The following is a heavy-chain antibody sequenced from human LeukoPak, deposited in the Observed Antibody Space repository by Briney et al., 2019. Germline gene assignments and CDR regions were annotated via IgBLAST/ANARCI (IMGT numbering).Heavy chain of an antibody. CDR1: GFTFSSYA. CDR3: ATHLVVATAFDY. V-gene: IGHV3-23*01. J-gene: IGHJ4*02. Sequence: GGSLRLSCAASGFTFSSYAMSWVRQAPGKGLEWVSAISGSGGSTYYADSVKGRFTISRDNSKNTLYLQMNSLRAEDTAVYYCATHLVVATAFDYWGQGTLVTVSS. CDR2: ISGSGGST. D-gene: IGHD2-21*02.